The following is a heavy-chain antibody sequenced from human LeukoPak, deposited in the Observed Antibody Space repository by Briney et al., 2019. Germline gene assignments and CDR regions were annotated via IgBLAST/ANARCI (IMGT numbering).Heavy chain of an antibody. V-gene: IGHV3-48*01. Sequence: GGSLRLSCAASGFTFSDYSMKWVRQALGKGLEWISYIGIDSGNTNYADSVKGRFTISGDKAKNSLYLQMNSLRVEDTAVYYCARDYKYAFDNWGQGTLVTVSS. CDR1: GFTFSDYS. D-gene: IGHD5-24*01. J-gene: IGHJ4*02. CDR3: ARDYKYAFDN. CDR2: IGIDSGNT.